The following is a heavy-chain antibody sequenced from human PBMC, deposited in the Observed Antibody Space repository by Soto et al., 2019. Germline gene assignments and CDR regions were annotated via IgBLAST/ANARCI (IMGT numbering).Heavy chain of an antibody. Sequence: SETLSLTCTVSGATISSGGYSWNWIRQPSGKGLEWFGYIYHSLSILYNPSLKSRVTLSVDKSMNQFSLKLSSVTASDTAVYYCARDQLEGNWFDPWGQGTLVTVSS. CDR3: ARDQLEGNWFDP. J-gene: IGHJ5*02. CDR1: GATISSGGYS. D-gene: IGHD1-1*01. CDR2: IYHSLSI. V-gene: IGHV4-30-2*01.